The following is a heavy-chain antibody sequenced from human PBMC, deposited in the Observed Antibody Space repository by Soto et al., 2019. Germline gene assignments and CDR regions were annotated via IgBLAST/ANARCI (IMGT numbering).Heavy chain of an antibody. CDR2: ITPSFDTP. CDR3: AVFQNRSPKH. Sequence: ASVKVSCKVSGVTFSSSVVSWVRQAPGHGLEWMGGITPSFDTPTYAQKFQGRVTITADTSTSTAYMELSSLNSEDTAVYFCAVFQNRSPKHWGQGTLVT. V-gene: IGHV1-69*06. CDR1: GVTFSSSV. D-gene: IGHD2-21*01. J-gene: IGHJ4*02.